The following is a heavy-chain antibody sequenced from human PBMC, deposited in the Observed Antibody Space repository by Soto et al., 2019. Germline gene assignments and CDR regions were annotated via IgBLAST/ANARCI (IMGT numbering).Heavy chain of an antibody. CDR1: CGSIISGGYY. Sequence: SETLSLTCTFSCGSIISGGYYWSWIRQHPGKGLEWIGYIYYSGSTYYNPSLKSRVTISVDTSKNQFSLKLSSVTAADTAVYYCARGADPYYFDYWGQGTLVTVSS. CDR2: IYYSGST. V-gene: IGHV4-31*03. D-gene: IGHD3-16*01. J-gene: IGHJ4*02. CDR3: ARGADPYYFDY.